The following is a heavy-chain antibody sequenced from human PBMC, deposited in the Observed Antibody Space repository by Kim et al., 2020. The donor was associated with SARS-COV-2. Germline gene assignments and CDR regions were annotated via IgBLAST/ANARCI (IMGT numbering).Heavy chain of an antibody. D-gene: IGHD6-13*01. V-gene: IGHV1-46*01. CDR1: GYTFTTYY. CDR2: INPSGGST. J-gene: IGHJ4*02. Sequence: ASVKVSCKASGYTFTTYYMHWVRQAPGQGLEWMGMINPSGGSTTYAQNFQGRVTVTTDTSTSTVYMELSSLRSEDTAVYYCARGSSGVPRYWGQGTLVTVSS. CDR3: ARGSSGVPRY.